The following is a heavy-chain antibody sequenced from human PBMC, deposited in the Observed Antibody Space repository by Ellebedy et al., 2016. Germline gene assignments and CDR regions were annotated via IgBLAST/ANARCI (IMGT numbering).Heavy chain of an antibody. J-gene: IGHJ4*02. D-gene: IGHD3/OR15-3a*01. CDR1: GFTFSNYF. CDR2: ISAGGDNT. V-gene: IGHV3-23*01. Sequence: GGSLRLXCATSGFTFSNYFMTWVRQAPGKGLEWVATISAGGDNTQFADSVKGRFTVSRDNSRNTVYLQMNDLRVEDTALYYCRHGHYADYWGQGTLVTVSS. CDR3: RHGHYADY.